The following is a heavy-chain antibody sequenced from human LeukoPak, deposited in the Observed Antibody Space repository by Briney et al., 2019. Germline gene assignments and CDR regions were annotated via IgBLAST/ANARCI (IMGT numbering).Heavy chain of an antibody. D-gene: IGHD6-13*01. J-gene: IGHJ4*02. V-gene: IGHV3-9*01. Sequence: GRSLTLSCAASGFTFDDYAMHWVRQPPGKGLEWVSGIGWNSGGIVYADSVKGRFTISRDNAKNSLYLQMNSLGAEDTALYYCVKVSAAGFVDHWGQGTLVTVSS. CDR3: VKVSAAGFVDH. CDR2: IGWNSGGI. CDR1: GFTFDDYA.